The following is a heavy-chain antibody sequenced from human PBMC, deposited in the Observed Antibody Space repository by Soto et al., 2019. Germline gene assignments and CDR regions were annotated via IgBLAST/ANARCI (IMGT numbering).Heavy chain of an antibody. V-gene: IGHV4-59*01. J-gene: IGHJ5*02. CDR1: GDSISTYN. CDR3: ARVAADIASWLDP. CDR2: IYYSGVT. Sequence: QGQLQESGPGLVKPSETLSLTCTVSGDSISTYNWGWIRQPPGKGLEWIGCIYYSGVTNYNPSLKGRVTISADTPKNQLPLKLNSVTAADTAVYYCARVAADIASWLDPWGQGTLVTVSS. D-gene: IGHD5-12*01.